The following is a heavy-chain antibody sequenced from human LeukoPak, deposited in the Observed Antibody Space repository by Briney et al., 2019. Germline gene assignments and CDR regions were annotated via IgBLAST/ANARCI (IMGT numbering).Heavy chain of an antibody. V-gene: IGHV1-46*01. D-gene: IGHD5-18*01. Sequence: GASVKVSCKASGYTFTSYYMHWVRQAPGQGLEWMGIINPSGGSTSYAQKFQGRVTMTRDMSTSTVYMELSSLRSDDTAVYYCARDFELYTYGYWGQGTQVTVSS. CDR2: INPSGGST. J-gene: IGHJ4*02. CDR1: GYTFTSYY. CDR3: ARDFELYTYGY.